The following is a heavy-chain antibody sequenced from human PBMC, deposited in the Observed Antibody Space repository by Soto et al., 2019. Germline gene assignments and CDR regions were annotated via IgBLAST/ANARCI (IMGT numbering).Heavy chain of an antibody. CDR2: IYYSGST. Sequence: SETLSLTCTVSGGSISSSSYYWGWIRQPPGKGLEWIGSIYYSGSTYYNPSLKSRVTISVDTSKNQFSLKLSSVTAADTAVYYCARLSGDYVRPYYFDYWGQGTLVTVSS. CDR3: ARLSGDYVRPYYFDY. CDR1: GGSISSSSYY. J-gene: IGHJ4*02. D-gene: IGHD4-17*01. V-gene: IGHV4-39*01.